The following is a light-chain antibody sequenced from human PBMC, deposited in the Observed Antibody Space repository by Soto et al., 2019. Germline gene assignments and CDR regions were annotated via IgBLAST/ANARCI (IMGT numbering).Light chain of an antibody. J-gene: IGKJ3*01. CDR2: DVS. CDR1: QSISNW. CDR3: QQYDTYHT. V-gene: IGKV1-5*01. Sequence: DIPMTQAPSTLSASFGDRVTITCRASQSISNWLAWYQQKPGKAPTLLIYDVSRLESVVPSMFSGSGSGTEFTLTINILQPDYSATYYCQQYDTYHTFGRGTKVDI.